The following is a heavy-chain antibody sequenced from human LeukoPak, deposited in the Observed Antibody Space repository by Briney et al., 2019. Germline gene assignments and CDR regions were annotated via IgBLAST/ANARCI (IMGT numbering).Heavy chain of an antibody. V-gene: IGHV3-15*01. J-gene: IGHJ4*02. CDR3: VYSSSWYTGFDY. D-gene: IGHD6-13*01. CDR2: IKSNTDDGTA. Sequence: GGSLRLSCAASGFTFSNAWMSWVRQAPGKGLEWVGRIKSNTDDGTADYAAPVKGRFTISRDDSKNTLYLQMNSLRAEDTAVYYCVYSSSWYTGFDYWGQGTLVTVSS. CDR1: GFTFSNAW.